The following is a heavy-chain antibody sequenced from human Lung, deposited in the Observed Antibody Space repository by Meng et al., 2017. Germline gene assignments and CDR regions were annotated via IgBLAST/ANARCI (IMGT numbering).Heavy chain of an antibody. CDR2: INHSGST. J-gene: IGHJ4*02. V-gene: IGHV4-34*01. Sequence: VHLRRWGEGLLRPSETLSLTCFVSGGSFSDYYWSWIRQPPGKGLEWIGEINHSGSTNYNPSLESRATISVDTSQNNLSLKLSSVTAADSAVYYCARGPTTMAHDFDYWGQGTLVTVSS. CDR3: ARGPTTMAHDFDY. D-gene: IGHD4-11*01. CDR1: GGSFSDYY.